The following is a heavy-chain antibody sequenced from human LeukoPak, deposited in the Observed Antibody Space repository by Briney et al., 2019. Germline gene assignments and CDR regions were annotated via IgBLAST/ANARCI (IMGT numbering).Heavy chain of an antibody. CDR2: IYYSGST. V-gene: IGHV4-39*01. J-gene: IGHJ3*02. CDR1: GGSISSSSYY. CDR3: AESGYSYGFDAFDI. D-gene: IGHD5-18*01. Sequence: SETLSLTCTVSGGSISSSSYYWGWIRQPPGKGLEWIGSIYYSGSTYYNPSLKSLVTISVDTSKNQFSLKLSSVTAADTAVYYCAESGYSYGFDAFDIWGQGTMVTVSS.